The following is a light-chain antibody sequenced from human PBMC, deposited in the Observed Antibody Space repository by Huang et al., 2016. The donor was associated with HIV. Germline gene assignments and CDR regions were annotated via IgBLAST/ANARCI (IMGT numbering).Light chain of an antibody. CDR3: QHSDGLSPLT. J-gene: IGKJ4*01. V-gene: IGKV1-8*01. CDR1: QDIGTS. CDR2: DAS. Sequence: AIRMTQSPSSLSASTGDRVTITCRASQDIGTSLAWYQQRPGKAPVLLIFDASTLQRVVPSRFTGSGSRTVFTLTSACLQVEDVATYYCQHSDGLSPLTFGGGTKVDI.